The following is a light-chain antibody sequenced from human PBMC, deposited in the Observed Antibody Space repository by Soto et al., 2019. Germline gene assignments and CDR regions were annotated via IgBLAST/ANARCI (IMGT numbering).Light chain of an antibody. Sequence: EIVLTQSPGTLSLSPGERATLSCRASQSVSSSYLAWYQQKPGQAPRLLIYGASSRATGIPDRFSGSGSGTDFTLTISRLELEDFAVYYCPQYGSSPPITFGQGTRLEIK. J-gene: IGKJ5*01. CDR1: QSVSSSY. CDR2: GAS. V-gene: IGKV3-20*01. CDR3: PQYGSSPPIT.